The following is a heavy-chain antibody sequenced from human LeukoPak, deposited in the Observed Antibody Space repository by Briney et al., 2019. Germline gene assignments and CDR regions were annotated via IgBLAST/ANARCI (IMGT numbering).Heavy chain of an antibody. V-gene: IGHV4-34*01. CDR2: INHSGST. Sequence: SETLSLTCAVYGGSFSGYYWSWIRQPPGKGLEWIGEINHSGSTNYNPSLKSRVTISVDTSKNQFSLKLSSVTAADTAVYYCGRVRGDFWSGYYGPYYYGMDVWGQGTTVTVSS. D-gene: IGHD3-3*01. CDR1: GGSFSGYY. J-gene: IGHJ6*02. CDR3: GRVRGDFWSGYYGPYYYGMDV.